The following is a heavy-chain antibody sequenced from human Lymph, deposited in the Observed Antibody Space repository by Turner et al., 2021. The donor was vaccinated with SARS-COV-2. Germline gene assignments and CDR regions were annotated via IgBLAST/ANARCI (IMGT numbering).Heavy chain of an antibody. D-gene: IGHD1-26*01. J-gene: IGHJ3*02. Sequence: QVQLVESGGGVVHPVRSLRLSCAASGFTFSTYAMHWVRQAPGKGLEWVAVISYDGSNKYYADSVKGRFTISRDNSKNTLYLQMNSLRAEDTAVYYCARARSGSYFDAFDIWGQGTMVTISS. CDR2: ISYDGSNK. CDR3: ARARSGSYFDAFDI. CDR1: GFTFSTYA. V-gene: IGHV3-30-3*01.